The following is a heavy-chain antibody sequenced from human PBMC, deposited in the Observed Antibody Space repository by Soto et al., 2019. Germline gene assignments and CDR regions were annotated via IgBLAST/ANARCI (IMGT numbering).Heavy chain of an antibody. CDR2: MGYNGFT. J-gene: IGHJ6*04. CDR3: AGLGFVSFPGLGDV. CDR1: GGPMNNYY. V-gene: IGHV4-59*08. D-gene: IGHD3-10*01. Sequence: QVQLQESGPGLVTPSETLSLTCTISGGPMNNYYWSWFRQPPGQGLAWIGYMGYNGFTRYNPSHRSRGTLSLDTSKNHCSRQLRPGTAADTALHYSAGLGFVSFPGLGDVWGKGTTVTVYS.